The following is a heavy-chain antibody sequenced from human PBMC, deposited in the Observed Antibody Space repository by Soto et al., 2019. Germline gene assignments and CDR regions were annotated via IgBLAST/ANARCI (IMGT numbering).Heavy chain of an antibody. CDR2: IYYSGST. CDR3: ARGPPNGYSGYDLDY. D-gene: IGHD5-12*01. V-gene: IGHV4-59*01. Sequence: PSETLSLTCTVSGGSISSYYWSWIRQPPGKGLEWIGYIYYSGSTNYNPSLKSRVTISVDTSKNQFSLKLSSVTAADTAVYYCARGPPNGYSGYDLDYWGQGTLVTVSS. CDR1: GGSISSYY. J-gene: IGHJ4*02.